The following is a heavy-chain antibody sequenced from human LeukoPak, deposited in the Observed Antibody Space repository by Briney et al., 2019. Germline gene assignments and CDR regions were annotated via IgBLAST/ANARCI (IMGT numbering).Heavy chain of an antibody. D-gene: IGHD4-17*01. J-gene: IGHJ4*02. CDR1: GFTFSSYG. Sequence: QTGGSLRLSCAASGFTFSSYGMTWVRQAPGKGLEWVSVMYSGGNTYYADSVKGRFTISRDNSKRALYLQMNRLRAEDTAVYYCARDSTETTLDYWGQGTLVTVSS. CDR3: ARDSTETTLDY. CDR2: MYSGGNT. V-gene: IGHV3-66*01.